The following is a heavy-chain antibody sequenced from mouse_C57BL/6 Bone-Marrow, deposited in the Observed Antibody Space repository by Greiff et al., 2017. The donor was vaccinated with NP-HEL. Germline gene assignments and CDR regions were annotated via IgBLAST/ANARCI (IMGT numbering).Heavy chain of an antibody. CDR2: INPSTGGT. Sequence: EVQVVESGPELVKPGASVKISCKASGYSFTGYYMNWVKQSPEKSLEWIGEINPSTGGTTYNQKFKAKATLTVDKSSSTAYMQLKSLTSEDSAVYYCVRLRRRSYAMDYWGQGTSVTVSS. CDR3: VRLRRRSYAMDY. V-gene: IGHV1-42*01. D-gene: IGHD2-12*01. CDR1: GYSFTGYY. J-gene: IGHJ4*01.